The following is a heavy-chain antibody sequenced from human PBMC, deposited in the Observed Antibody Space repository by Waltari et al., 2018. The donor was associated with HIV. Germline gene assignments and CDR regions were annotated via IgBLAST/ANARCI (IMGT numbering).Heavy chain of an antibody. D-gene: IGHD3-10*01. CDR2: TMYSGST. CDR1: GPSISSRRYY. J-gene: IGHJ5*01. V-gene: IGHV4-39*01. CDR3: ARHDGTSYYFGSDMNPRPFSFWFAS. Sequence: QLLLQESGTGLVRPSETLSLTCTVTGPSISSRRYYWGWVRPPPGKGLEWIVSTMYSGSTYNNPSLKSRVAISVDTSRNQFSLNLTSVTAADTALYYCARHDGTSYYFGSDMNPRPFSFWFASWGQGILVTVSS.